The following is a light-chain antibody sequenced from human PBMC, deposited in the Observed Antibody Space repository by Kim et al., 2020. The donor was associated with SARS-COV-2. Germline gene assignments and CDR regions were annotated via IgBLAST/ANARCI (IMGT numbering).Light chain of an antibody. Sequence: SSELTQDPAVSVALGQTVRITCQGDSLRSYYASWYQQKPGQAPVLVIYGKNNRPSGIPDRFSGSSSGNTASLTITGAQAEDEAGYYCHSRDSSDNHSWVFGGGTQLTVL. J-gene: IGLJ3*02. CDR1: SLRSYY. V-gene: IGLV3-19*01. CDR3: HSRDSSDNHSWV. CDR2: GKN.